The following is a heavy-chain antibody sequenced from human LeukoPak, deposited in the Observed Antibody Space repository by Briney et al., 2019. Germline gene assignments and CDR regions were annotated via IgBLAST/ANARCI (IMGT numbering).Heavy chain of an antibody. Sequence: PSETLSLTCAVYGGSFSGYYWSWIRQPPGKGLEWIGEINHSGSTNYNPSLKSRVTISVDTSKNQFSLKLSSVTAADTAVYYCARDQPKTGGSGSYYDYWGQGTLVTVSS. D-gene: IGHD3-10*01. CDR1: GGSFSGYY. J-gene: IGHJ4*02. CDR3: ARDQPKTGGSGSYYDY. CDR2: INHSGST. V-gene: IGHV4-34*01.